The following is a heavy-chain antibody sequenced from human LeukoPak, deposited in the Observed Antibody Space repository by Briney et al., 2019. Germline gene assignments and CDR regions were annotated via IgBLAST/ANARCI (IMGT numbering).Heavy chain of an antibody. CDR1: GGSIGIDDYY. CDR3: ARVRDPYYYYMDV. Sequence: PSETLSLTCTVSGGSIGIDDYYWTWIRQPPGKGLEWNGYIYHRGTTYYNPSLESRVTISVDRSKNQFSLKLSSVTAADTAMFYCARVRDPYYYYMDVWGKGTTVTVSS. V-gene: IGHV4-30-2*01. CDR2: IYHRGTT. D-gene: IGHD5-24*01. J-gene: IGHJ6*03.